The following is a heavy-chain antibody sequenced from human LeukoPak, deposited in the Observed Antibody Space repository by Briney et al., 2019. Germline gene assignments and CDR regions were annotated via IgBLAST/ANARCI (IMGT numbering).Heavy chain of an antibody. CDR1: GYTFSSFD. CDR2: MSPNSGNT. CDR3: ARVRDFWSGLGAFDY. J-gene: IGHJ4*02. D-gene: IGHD3-3*01. V-gene: IGHV1-8*01. Sequence: GASVKVSCKASGYTFSSFDINWMRQATGQGLEWMGWMSPNSGNTGYAQKLQGRVTMTTDTSTSTAYMELRSLRSDDTAVYYCARVRDFWSGLGAFDYWGQGTLVTVSS.